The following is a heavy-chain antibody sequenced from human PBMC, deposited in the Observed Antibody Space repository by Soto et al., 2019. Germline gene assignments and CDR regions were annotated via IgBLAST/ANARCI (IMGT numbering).Heavy chain of an antibody. V-gene: IGHV3-30*18. CDR2: ISYDGSNK. CDR3: AKSVGPESMVRGPPDY. Sequence: QVQLVESGGGVVQPGRSLRLSCAASGFTFSSYGMHWVRQAPGKGLEWVAVISYDGSNKYYADSVKGRFTISRDNSKNTLYLQMNSLRAEDTAVYYCAKSVGPESMVRGPPDYWGQGTLVTVSS. J-gene: IGHJ4*02. CDR1: GFTFSSYG. D-gene: IGHD3-10*01.